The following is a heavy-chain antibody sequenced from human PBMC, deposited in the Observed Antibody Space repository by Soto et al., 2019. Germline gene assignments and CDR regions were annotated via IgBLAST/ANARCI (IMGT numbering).Heavy chain of an antibody. CDR3: ARDLPGTFGVERGIYYYGMDV. J-gene: IGHJ6*02. CDR1: GVSVISGGSY. V-gene: IGHV4-61*08. Sequence: QVQLLESGPGLVNPSETLSLTCTVSGVSVISGGSYWTWIRQPPGKGLEWIGFIYYTENTNYNPSLKSRVTMSVDTSKNLFSLKLTSVTTADTGVYYCARDLPGTFGVERGIYYYGMDVWGQGTTVTVSS. D-gene: IGHD3-3*01. CDR2: IYYTENT.